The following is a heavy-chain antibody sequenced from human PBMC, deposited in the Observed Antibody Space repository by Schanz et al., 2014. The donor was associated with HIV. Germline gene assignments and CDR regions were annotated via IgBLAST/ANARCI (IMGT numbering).Heavy chain of an antibody. CDR2: ISYDGSNK. CDR1: RFSFRGYG. CDR3: AREGGSSGHNGYFDY. V-gene: IGHV3-30*03. J-gene: IGHJ4*02. D-gene: IGHD6-19*01. Sequence: QVQLVESGGGVVQPGRSLILSCAASRFSFRGYGMHWVRQTPGKGLEWVAVISYDGSNKYYVDSVKGRFTISRDDSKNTLYLQMNRLRPEDTAVYYCAREGGSSGHNGYFDYWGQGTLVTVSS.